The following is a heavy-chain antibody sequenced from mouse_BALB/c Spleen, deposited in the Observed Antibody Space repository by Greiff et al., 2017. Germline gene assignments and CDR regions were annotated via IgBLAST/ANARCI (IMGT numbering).Heavy chain of an antibody. CDR3: ANYGNYYAMDY. J-gene: IGHJ4*01. CDR2: IYPGDGDT. Sequence: VKLMESGSELVKPGASVKISCKSSGYAFSSSWLNWVKQRPGQGLEWFGRIYPGDGDTNYNGKFKGKATLSADKSSSTAYMQLSSLTSVDSAVYFCANYGNYYAMDYWGQGTSVTVSS. D-gene: IGHD2-1*01. V-gene: IGHV1-82*01. CDR1: GYAFSSSW.